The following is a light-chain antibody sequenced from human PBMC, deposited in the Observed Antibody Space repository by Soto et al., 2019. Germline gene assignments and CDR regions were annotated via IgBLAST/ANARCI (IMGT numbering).Light chain of an antibody. Sequence: EIVLTQSPGTLSLSPGERATLSCRASQSLTSSYLAWYQQKPGKAPRLLIYGASSRATGIPDRFSGSGSGTDFTITISRLEPEDFALYYCQQYESSPPSYTFGQGTKLEIK. CDR2: GAS. J-gene: IGKJ2*01. CDR3: QQYESSPPSYT. V-gene: IGKV3-20*01. CDR1: QSLTSSY.